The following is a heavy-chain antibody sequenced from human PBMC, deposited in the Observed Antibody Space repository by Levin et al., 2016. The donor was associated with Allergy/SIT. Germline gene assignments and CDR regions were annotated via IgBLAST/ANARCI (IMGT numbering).Heavy chain of an antibody. CDR2: INPSGGST. Sequence: ASVKVSCKASGYTFTSYYMHWVRQAPGQGLEWMGIINPSGGSTSYAQKFQGRVTMTRDTSITTAYMELSRLRSDDTAVYYCARVPGIAAAAYYYGMDVWGQGTTVTVSS. J-gene: IGHJ6*02. V-gene: IGHV1-46*01. CDR3: ARVPGIAAAAYYYGMDV. CDR1: GYTFTSYY. D-gene: IGHD6-13*01.